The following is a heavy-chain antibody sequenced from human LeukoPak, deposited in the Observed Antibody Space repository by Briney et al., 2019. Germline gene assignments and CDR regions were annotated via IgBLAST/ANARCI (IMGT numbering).Heavy chain of an antibody. CDR2: ISYGGIT. V-gene: IGHV4-59*12. J-gene: IGHJ6*03. D-gene: IGHD3-22*01. CDR1: GGSISSYS. Sequence: SETLSLTCTVSGGSISSYSWSWIRQPPGKGLEWIGYISYGGITDYNPSLKSRVTMSLDTSRKQFSLRLTSVTAADTAVYYCARLKFYDSTGYSPGYYMDVWGKGTTVSVFS. CDR3: ARLKFYDSTGYSPGYYMDV.